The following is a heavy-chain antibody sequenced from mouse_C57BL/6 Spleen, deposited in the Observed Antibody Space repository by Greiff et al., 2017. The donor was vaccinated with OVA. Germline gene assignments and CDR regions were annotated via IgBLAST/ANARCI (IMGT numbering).Heavy chain of an antibody. V-gene: IGHV1-81*01. CDR3: ARGPVEGYAMDY. Sequence: QVQLKESGAELARPGASVKLSCKASGYTFTSYGISWVKQRTGQGLEWIGEIYPRSGNTYYNEKFKGKATLTADKSSSTAYMELRSLTSEDSAVYFCARGPVEGYAMDYWGQGTSVTVSS. J-gene: IGHJ4*01. CDR2: IYPRSGNT. D-gene: IGHD1-1*01. CDR1: GYTFTSYG.